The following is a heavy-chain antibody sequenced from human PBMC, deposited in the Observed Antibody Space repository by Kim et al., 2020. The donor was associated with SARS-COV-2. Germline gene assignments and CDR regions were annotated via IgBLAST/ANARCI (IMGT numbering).Heavy chain of an antibody. CDR3: ARHPTYYYDSSGYYFNNWFDP. D-gene: IGHD3-22*01. J-gene: IGHJ5*02. CDR1: GGSISSSSYY. Sequence: SETLSLTCTVSGGSISSSSYYWGWIRQPPGKGLEWIGSIYYSGSTYYNPSLKSRVTISVDTSKNQFSLKLSSVTAADTAVYYCARHPTYYYDSSGYYFNNWFDPWGQGTLVTVSS. V-gene: IGHV4-39*01. CDR2: IYYSGST.